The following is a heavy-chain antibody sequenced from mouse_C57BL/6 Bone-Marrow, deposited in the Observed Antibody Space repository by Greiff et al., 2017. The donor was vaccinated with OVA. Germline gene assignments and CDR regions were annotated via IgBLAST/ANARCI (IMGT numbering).Heavy chain of an antibody. CDR1: GFNIKDYY. CDR3: ARDTISPLFDT. CDR2: IDPEDGET. J-gene: IGHJ2*01. Sequence: EVQLQQSGAELVKPGASVKLSCTASGFNIKDYYMHWVKQRTEQGLEWIGRIDPEDGETKSAPKFQGKATLTADTSSNTAYLQLSSLTSEDTAVYYCARDTISPLFDTWGQNTTLTDSS. V-gene: IGHV14-2*01. D-gene: IGHD6-1*01.